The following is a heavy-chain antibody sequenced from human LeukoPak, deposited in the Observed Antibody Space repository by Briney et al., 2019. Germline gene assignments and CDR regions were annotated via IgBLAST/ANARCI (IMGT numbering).Heavy chain of an antibody. V-gene: IGHV3-33*08. J-gene: IGHJ6*02. CDR1: GFTFSSYA. D-gene: IGHD1-14*01. Sequence: GGSLRLSCAASGFTFSSYAMHWVRQAPGKGLEWVADIWFDGSNKYYAESVKGRFTVSRDNSKNTLYLQMNSLRAEDTAVYYXXXXXXXXXXGYLKTGYYYYGMDAWGQGTTVTVSS. CDR2: IWFDGSNK. CDR3: XXXXXXXXXGYLKTGYYYYGMDA.